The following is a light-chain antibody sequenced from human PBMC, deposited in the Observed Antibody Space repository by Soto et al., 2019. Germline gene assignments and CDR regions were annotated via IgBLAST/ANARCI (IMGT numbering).Light chain of an antibody. Sequence: EIVMTQSPATLSVSPGERATLSRRASQSVTSSYLAWYQQKPGQAPRLLIYGASSKATGIPDRFGGSGSGTDFTLTISRLEPEDFAVYYCQQYGSSPPWTFGQGTTVDIK. V-gene: IGKV3-20*01. J-gene: IGKJ1*01. CDR1: QSVTSSY. CDR3: QQYGSSPPWT. CDR2: GAS.